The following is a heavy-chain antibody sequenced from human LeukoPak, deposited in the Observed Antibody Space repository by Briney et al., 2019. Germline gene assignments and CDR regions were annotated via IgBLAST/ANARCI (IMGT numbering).Heavy chain of an antibody. D-gene: IGHD2-8*01. V-gene: IGHV3-23*01. Sequence: GGSLKLSCAASGFTFSSYAMSWVRQAPGKGLEWVSAISGSGGSTYYADSVKGRFTISRDNSKNTLYLQMNSLRAEDTAVYYCAKVGCTNGVCPKGGAFDIWGQGTMVTVSS. J-gene: IGHJ3*02. CDR2: ISGSGGST. CDR1: GFTFSSYA. CDR3: AKVGCTNGVCPKGGAFDI.